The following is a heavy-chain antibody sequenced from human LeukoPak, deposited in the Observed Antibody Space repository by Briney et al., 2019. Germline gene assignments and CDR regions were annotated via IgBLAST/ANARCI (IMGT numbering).Heavy chain of an antibody. CDR1: GFTFSNYW. J-gene: IGHJ4*02. D-gene: IGHD1-1*01. CDR3: ARWNLGSDY. Sequence: PGGSLRLSCAASGFTFSNYWMHWVRQAPGKGLVWVSRLDTDGSDTSYADSVKGRFTISRDNAKNSLYLQMTSLRPEDTGVYYCARWNLGSDYWGQGTLVTVSS. CDR2: LDTDGSDT. V-gene: IGHV3-74*01.